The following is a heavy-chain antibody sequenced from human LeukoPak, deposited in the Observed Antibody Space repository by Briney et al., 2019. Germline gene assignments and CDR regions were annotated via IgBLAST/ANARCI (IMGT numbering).Heavy chain of an antibody. CDR2: ISYDGSNK. D-gene: IGHD3-10*01. CDR1: GFTFSSYG. Sequence: PGGSLRLSCAASGFTFSSYGMHWVRQAPGKGLEWVAVISYDGSNKYYADSVKGRFTISRDNSKNTLYLQMNSLRAEDTAVYYCAKFQVYGSESYPVDYWGQGTLVTVSS. CDR3: AKFQVYGSESYPVDY. V-gene: IGHV3-30*18. J-gene: IGHJ4*02.